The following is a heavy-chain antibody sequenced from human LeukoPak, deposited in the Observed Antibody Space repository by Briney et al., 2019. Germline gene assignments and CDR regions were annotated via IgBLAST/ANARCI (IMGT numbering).Heavy chain of an antibody. CDR3: AKESYDSSGYFVGVGFDY. CDR2: ISYDGSNK. J-gene: IGHJ4*02. V-gene: IGHV3-30*18. CDR1: GFTFSSYG. D-gene: IGHD3-22*01. Sequence: PGGSLRLSCAASGFTFSSYGMHWVRQAPGKGLEWVAVISYDGSNKYYADSVKGRFTISRDNSKNTLYLQMNSLRAEDMAVYYCAKESYDSSGYFVGVGFDYWGQGTLVTVSS.